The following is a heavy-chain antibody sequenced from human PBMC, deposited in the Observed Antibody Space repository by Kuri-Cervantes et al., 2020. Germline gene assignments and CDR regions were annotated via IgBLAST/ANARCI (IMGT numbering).Heavy chain of an antibody. CDR3: ARQARNYYDMRAFDI. D-gene: IGHD3-22*01. CDR1: GGSISSGGYS. Sequence: LRLSCAVSGGSISSGGYSWSWIRQPPGKGLEWIGYIYYSGSTNYNPSLKSRVTISVDTSKNQFSLKLSSVTAADTAVYYCARQARNYYDMRAFDIWGQGTMVTVSS. V-gene: IGHV4-30-2*03. CDR2: IYYSGST. J-gene: IGHJ3*02.